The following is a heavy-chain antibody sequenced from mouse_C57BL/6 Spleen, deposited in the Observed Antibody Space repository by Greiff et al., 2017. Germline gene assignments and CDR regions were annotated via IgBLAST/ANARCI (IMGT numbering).Heavy chain of an antibody. Sequence: QVQLQQSGPELVKPGASVKISCKASGYAFSSSWMNWVKQRPGKGLEWIGRIYPGDGDTNYNGKFKGKATLTADKSSSTAYMQLSSLTSEDSAVYVCAGGSSYGEYFDYWGQGTTLTVSS. J-gene: IGHJ2*01. D-gene: IGHD1-1*01. V-gene: IGHV1-82*01. CDR2: IYPGDGDT. CDR3: AGGSSYGEYFDY. CDR1: GYAFSSSW.